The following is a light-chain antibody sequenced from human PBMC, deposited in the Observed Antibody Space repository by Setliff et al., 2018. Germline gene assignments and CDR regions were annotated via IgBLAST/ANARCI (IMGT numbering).Light chain of an antibody. V-gene: IGLV2-14*01. CDR3: MSYTTIRTYV. CDR2: EVS. J-gene: IGLJ1*01. Sequence: QSALTQSASVSGSPGQSITISCAGTSSDVGAYSHVSWYQQYPGKAPKLMISEVSNRPSGVSYRFSGSKSGNTASLTISGLQAEDEADYYCMSYTTIRTYVFGTGTKVTVL. CDR1: SSDVGAYSH.